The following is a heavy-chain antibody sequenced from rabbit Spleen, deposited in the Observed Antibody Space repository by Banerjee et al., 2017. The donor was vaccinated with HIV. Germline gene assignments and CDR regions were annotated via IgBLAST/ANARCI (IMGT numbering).Heavy chain of an antibody. V-gene: IGHV1S47*01. Sequence: QEQLEESGGGLVKPEGSLTLTCKASGFSFSDTDVMCWVRQAPGKGLEWIGYIDPVFGITYYANWVNGRFTISSHNAQNTLFLQLNSLTAADTATYFCVREVAAKFSLWGPGTLVTVS. CDR3: VREVAAKFSL. CDR1: GFSFSDTDV. D-gene: IGHD4-1*01. CDR2: IDPVFGIT. J-gene: IGHJ4*01.